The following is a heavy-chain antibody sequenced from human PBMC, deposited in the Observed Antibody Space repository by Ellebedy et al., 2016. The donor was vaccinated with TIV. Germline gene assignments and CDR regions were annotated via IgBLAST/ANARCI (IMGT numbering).Heavy chain of an antibody. Sequence: AASVKVSCQASGYTFTVYHMHWLRQPPGQGLAWMGWINPKSGGTDYAEKFQGRFTMTRDTSINTVYMELKSLRSDDTAVYYCATDCCGDCYYFDSWGQGTLVTVSS. V-gene: IGHV1-2*02. J-gene: IGHJ4*02. CDR2: INPKSGGT. CDR3: ATDCCGDCYYFDS. D-gene: IGHD2-21*02. CDR1: GYTFTVYH.